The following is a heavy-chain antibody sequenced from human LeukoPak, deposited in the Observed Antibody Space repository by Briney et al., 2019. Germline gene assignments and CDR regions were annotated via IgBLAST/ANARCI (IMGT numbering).Heavy chain of an antibody. Sequence: GGSLRLSCAASGFTVTNNYMSWVRQAPGRGLEWVSVIYHGGTTFYADSVKGRFTISRDNAKNSLYLQMNSLRAEDTAVYYCATYSSLNAREFQYWGQGTLVTVSS. D-gene: IGHD3-22*01. CDR3: ATYSSLNAREFQY. CDR1: GFTVTNNY. J-gene: IGHJ1*01. V-gene: IGHV3-53*01. CDR2: IYHGGTT.